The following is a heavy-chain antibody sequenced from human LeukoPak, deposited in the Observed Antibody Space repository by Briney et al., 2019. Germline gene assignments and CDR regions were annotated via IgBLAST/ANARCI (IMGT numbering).Heavy chain of an antibody. Sequence: GGSLRLSCAASGFTFTSFWMSWGRQAPGKGLEWVANIKEDGSEKYYVDSVRGRFTISRDDAKNAVYLQMNSLRAEDSAVYYCARDRFGGMDVWGKGTSVTVSS. CDR3: ARDRFGGMDV. CDR2: IKEDGSEK. CDR1: GFTFTSFW. D-gene: IGHD4-23*01. J-gene: IGHJ6*04. V-gene: IGHV3-7*01.